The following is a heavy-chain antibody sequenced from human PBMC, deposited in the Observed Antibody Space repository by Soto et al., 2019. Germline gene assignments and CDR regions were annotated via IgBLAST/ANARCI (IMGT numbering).Heavy chain of an antibody. CDR2: VSHDGRNT. CDR3: AKGGRQWLVTSDFNY. CDR1: GFTFSDYA. D-gene: IGHD6-19*01. V-gene: IGHV3-30*18. J-gene: IGHJ4*02. Sequence: VQLVESGGGVVQPGRSLRLSCAASGFTFSDYAMHWVRPPPGKGLEWVAGVSHDGRNTHYAVSVNGRFTISRDSSKNTVSLEVTSLRAEDTAVYYCAKGGRQWLVTSDFNYWGQGDLVTVSS.